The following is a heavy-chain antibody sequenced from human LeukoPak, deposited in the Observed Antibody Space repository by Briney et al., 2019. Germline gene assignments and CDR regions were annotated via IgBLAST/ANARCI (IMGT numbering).Heavy chain of an antibody. Sequence: SVKASCKASGGTFSSYAISWVRQAPGQGLEWMGGIIPIFGTANYAQKFQGRVTITADESTSTAYMELSSLRSEDTAVYYCAGFLGYCSSTSCWNWFDPWGQGTLVTVSS. V-gene: IGHV1-69*01. CDR1: GGTFSSYA. D-gene: IGHD2-2*01. J-gene: IGHJ5*02. CDR2: IIPIFGTA. CDR3: AGFLGYCSSTSCWNWFDP.